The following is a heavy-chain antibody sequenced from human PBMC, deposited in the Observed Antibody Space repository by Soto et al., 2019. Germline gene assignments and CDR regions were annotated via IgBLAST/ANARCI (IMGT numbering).Heavy chain of an antibody. J-gene: IGHJ4*02. V-gene: IGHV3-30-3*01. CDR3: ARGFSGGYYDSSCSVFFDY. D-gene: IGHD3-22*01. Sequence: QVQLVESGGGVVQPGRSLRLSCAASGFTFSSYAMHWVRQAPGKGLEWVAVISYDGSNKYYADSVKGRFTISRDNSKNTLYLQMNGLRAEDTAVYYCARGFSGGYYDSSCSVFFDYWGQGTLVTVSS. CDR1: GFTFSSYA. CDR2: ISYDGSNK.